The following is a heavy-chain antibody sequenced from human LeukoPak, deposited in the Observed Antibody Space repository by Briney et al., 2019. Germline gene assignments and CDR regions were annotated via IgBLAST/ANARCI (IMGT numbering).Heavy chain of an antibody. Sequence: PGGSLRLSCAASGFTFSTYWMTWVRQAPGKGLEWVANIKQDGSTKYYGDAMKGRFTVSRDNPKNSLYLQMNSLRVEDTAVYYCATEGMWSLDYWGQGTLVTVSS. D-gene: IGHD2-21*01. V-gene: IGHV3-7*01. CDR1: GFTFSTYW. CDR2: IKQDGSTK. CDR3: ATEGMWSLDY. J-gene: IGHJ4*02.